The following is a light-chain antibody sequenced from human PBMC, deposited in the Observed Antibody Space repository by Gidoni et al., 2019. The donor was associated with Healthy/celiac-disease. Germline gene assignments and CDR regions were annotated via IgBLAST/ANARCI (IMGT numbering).Light chain of an antibody. CDR2: WAS. Sequence: DIVMPQSPDSLAVSLGERSTINCKSSQSVLYSSNNKNYLAWYQQKPGQPPKLLIYWASTRESGVPDRFSGSGSGTDFTLTISSLQAEDVAVYYCQQYYSTLQGAFGQGTKVEIK. J-gene: IGKJ1*01. CDR1: QSVLYSSNNKNY. V-gene: IGKV4-1*01. CDR3: QQYYSTLQGA.